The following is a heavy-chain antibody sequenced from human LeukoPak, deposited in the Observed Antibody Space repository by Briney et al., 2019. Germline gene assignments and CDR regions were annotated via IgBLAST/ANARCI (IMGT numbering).Heavy chain of an antibody. V-gene: IGHV1-2*02. CDR1: GYTFTGYY. J-gene: IGHJ4*02. D-gene: IGHD1-26*01. Sequence: GASVKVSCKASGYTFTGYYMHWVRQAPGQGLEWMGWINPNSGGTNYAQKFQGRVTMTRDTSISTAYMELSRLRSDGTAVYYCARLTVGRELPGDYWGQGTLVTVSS. CDR3: ARLTVGRELPGDY. CDR2: INPNSGGT.